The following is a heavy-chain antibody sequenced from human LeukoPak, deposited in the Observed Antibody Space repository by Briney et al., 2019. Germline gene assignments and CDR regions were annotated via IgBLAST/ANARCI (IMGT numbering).Heavy chain of an antibody. CDR2: IYYSGST. V-gene: IGHV4-39*01. CDR1: GGSISSSSYY. D-gene: IGHD3-10*01. Sequence: SETLSLTCTVPGGSISSSSYYWGWIRQPPGKGLEWIGSIYYSGSTYYNPSLKSRVTISVDTSKNQFSLKLSSVTAADTAVYYCARVEKYYGSGRQNWFDPWGQGTLVTVSS. J-gene: IGHJ5*02. CDR3: ARVEKYYGSGRQNWFDP.